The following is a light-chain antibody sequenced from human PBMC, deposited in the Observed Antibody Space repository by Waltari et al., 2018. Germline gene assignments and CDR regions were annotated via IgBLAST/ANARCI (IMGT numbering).Light chain of an antibody. J-gene: IGLJ3*02. CDR3: YSYAGSGTWV. V-gene: IGLV2-23*01. CDR2: EGN. Sequence: WYQQNPGKAAKRMIYEGNKRPSGVSNRFSGSKAGNTASLTISGLQAEDEADYYCYSYAGSGTWVFGGGTKLTVL.